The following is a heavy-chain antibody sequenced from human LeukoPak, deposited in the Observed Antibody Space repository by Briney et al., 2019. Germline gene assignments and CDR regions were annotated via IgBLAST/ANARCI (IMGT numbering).Heavy chain of an antibody. J-gene: IGHJ4*02. Sequence: PSETLSLTCTVSGGSISSGGYYWSWIRQHPGKGLEWIGYIYYSGSTYYNPSLKSRVTISVDTSKNQFSLKLCSVTAADTAVYYCARGQAWDSSGYYPEYFDYWGQGTLVTVSS. CDR1: GGSISSGGYY. D-gene: IGHD3-22*01. V-gene: IGHV4-31*03. CDR2: IYYSGST. CDR3: ARGQAWDSSGYYPEYFDY.